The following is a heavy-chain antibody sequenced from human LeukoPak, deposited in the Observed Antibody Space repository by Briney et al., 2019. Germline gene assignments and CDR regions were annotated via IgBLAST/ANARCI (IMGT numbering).Heavy chain of an antibody. CDR1: GFTFNRRG. Sequence: PGGSLRLSCAASGFTFNRRGMHWVRQAPGKGLEWVAFIRYDGGETFYADSVRGRFTISRDNSKSTLSLQMNSLRAEDTAIYYCATYRQVLLPFESWGQGTLVTVSS. J-gene: IGHJ4*02. CDR2: IRYDGGET. V-gene: IGHV3-30*02. CDR3: ATYRQVLLPFES. D-gene: IGHD2-8*02.